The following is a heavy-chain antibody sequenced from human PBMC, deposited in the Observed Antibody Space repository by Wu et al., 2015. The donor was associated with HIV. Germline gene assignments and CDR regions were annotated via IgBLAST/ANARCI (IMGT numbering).Heavy chain of an antibody. J-gene: IGHJ6*03. CDR2: INHSGIA. V-gene: IGHV4-34*01. CDR1: GGSFSGYH. Sequence: QVQLQQWGAGLLKPSETLSLTCAVHGGSFSGYHWSWIRQSPGKGLEWIGEINHSGIATNNPSLESRVTISLDTSKDHFSLKLSSVTAADTAVYYCARFQYHLLRRHDYLDVWGSGSAVIVSS. D-gene: IGHD2-2*01. CDR3: ARFQYHLLRRHDYLDV.